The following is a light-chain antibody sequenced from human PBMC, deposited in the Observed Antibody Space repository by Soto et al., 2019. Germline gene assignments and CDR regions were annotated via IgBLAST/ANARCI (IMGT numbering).Light chain of an antibody. Sequence: DIVMTECRDGLAGCLWWMSTINCYAIHSVLFTSNNKNYLAWYQQKPGQPPKLLLSWASARESGVPERFSGSGSGTLFTLSISSLQAEDVAVYYCQQYYTLPLTFGGGTKVDIK. J-gene: IGKJ4*01. CDR3: QQYYTLPLT. CDR2: WAS. CDR1: HSVLFTSNNKNY. V-gene: IGKV4-1*01.